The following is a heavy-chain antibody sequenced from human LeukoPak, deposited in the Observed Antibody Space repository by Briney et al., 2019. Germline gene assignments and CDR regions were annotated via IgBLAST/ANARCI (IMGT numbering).Heavy chain of an antibody. D-gene: IGHD4-17*01. CDR1: GGTFSSYA. J-gene: IGHJ5*02. V-gene: IGHV1-69*13. CDR2: IIPIFGTA. CDR3: ARLDYGDYVDLNWFDP. Sequence: ASVKVSCKASGGTFSSYAISWVRQAPGQGLEWMGGIIPIFGTANYAQKFQGRVTITADESTSTAYTELSSLRSEDTAVYYCARLDYGDYVDLNWFDPWGQGTLVTVSS.